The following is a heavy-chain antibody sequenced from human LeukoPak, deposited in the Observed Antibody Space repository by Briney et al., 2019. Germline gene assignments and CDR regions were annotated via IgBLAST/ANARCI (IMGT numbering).Heavy chain of an antibody. D-gene: IGHD6-19*01. J-gene: IGHJ3*02. Sequence: PSGTLSLTCAVSGGSISSSNWWSWVRQPPGKGLEWIGEIYHSGSTNYNPSLKSRVTMSVDKSKNQFSLKLSSVTAADTAVYYCARVSSSGWYPTYAFDIWGQGTMVTVSS. CDR1: GGSISSSNW. CDR3: ARVSSSGWYPTYAFDI. CDR2: IYHSGST. V-gene: IGHV4-4*02.